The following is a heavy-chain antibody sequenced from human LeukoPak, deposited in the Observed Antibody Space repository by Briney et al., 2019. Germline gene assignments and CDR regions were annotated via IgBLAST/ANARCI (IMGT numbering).Heavy chain of an antibody. J-gene: IGHJ4*02. D-gene: IGHD6-13*01. V-gene: IGHV4-34*01. Sequence: SETLSLTCAVYGGSFSGYYWSWIRQPPGKGLEWIGEINHSGSTNYNPSLKSRVTISVDTSKNQFSLKLSSVTAADTAVYYCARGRRVAAAGTIVFDYWGQGTLVTVSS. CDR2: INHSGST. CDR1: GGSFSGYY. CDR3: ARGRRVAAAGTIVFDY.